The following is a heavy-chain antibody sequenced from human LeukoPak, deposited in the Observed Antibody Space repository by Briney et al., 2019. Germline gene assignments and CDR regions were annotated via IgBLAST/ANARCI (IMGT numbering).Heavy chain of an antibody. CDR1: GFTFSTYS. Sequence: GGSLRLSCAASGFTFSTYSMNWVRQAPGKGLEWVSYISSSSSTLNYADSVKGRFTISRDNAKNSLYLQMDSLRDEDTAVYFCAADDSGWYGFDYWGQGTLVTVSS. D-gene: IGHD6-19*01. CDR2: ISSSSSTL. J-gene: IGHJ4*02. V-gene: IGHV3-48*02. CDR3: AADDSGWYGFDY.